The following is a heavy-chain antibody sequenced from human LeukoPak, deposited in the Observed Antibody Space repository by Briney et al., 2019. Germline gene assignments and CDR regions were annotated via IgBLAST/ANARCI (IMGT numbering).Heavy chain of an antibody. CDR1: GGPIRSYY. CDR3: ARVLGYCSGASCYANFGAFDI. Sequence: PSETLSLSCTVSGGPIRSYYWSWIRQSPGKGLEWIGYIYYSGSTNYNPSLNSRVTTSLDTSKNQFSLKLSSVTAADTAVYYCARVLGYCSGASCYANFGAFDIWSHGTMVTVSS. V-gene: IGHV4-59*01. CDR2: IYYSGST. J-gene: IGHJ3*02. D-gene: IGHD2-2*01.